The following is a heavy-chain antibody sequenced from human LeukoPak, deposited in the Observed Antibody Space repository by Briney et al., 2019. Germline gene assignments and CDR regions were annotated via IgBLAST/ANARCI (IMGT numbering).Heavy chain of an antibody. D-gene: IGHD3-16*02. J-gene: IGHJ6*03. CDR3: RLYEPYYYYYYMDV. V-gene: IGHV3-21*01. CDR1: GFTFSSYS. CDR2: ISSSSSYI. Sequence: GGSLRLSCAASGFTFSSYSMNWVRQAPGKGLEWVSSISSSSSYIYYADSVRGRFTISRGNAKNSLYLQMNSLRAEDTAVYYCRLYEPYYYYYYMDVWGKGTTVTVSS.